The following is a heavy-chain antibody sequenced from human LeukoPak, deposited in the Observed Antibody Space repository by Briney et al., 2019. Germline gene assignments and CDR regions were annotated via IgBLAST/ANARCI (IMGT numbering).Heavy chain of an antibody. V-gene: IGHV4-59*01. J-gene: IGHJ4*02. CDR2: IYYSGST. CDR1: GGSISSYY. CDR3: ARNRYSSSWYYFDY. D-gene: IGHD6-13*01. Sequence: SETLSLTCTVSGGSISSYYWSWIRQPPGKGLEWIGYIYYSGSTNYNPSLKSRVTISVDTSKNQFSLKLSSVTAADTAVYYCARNRYSSSWYYFDYWGQGTLATVSS.